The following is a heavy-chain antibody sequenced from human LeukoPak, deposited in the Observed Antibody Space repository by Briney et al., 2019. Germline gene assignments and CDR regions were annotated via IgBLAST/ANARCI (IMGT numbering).Heavy chain of an antibody. CDR2: MSPDGSDK. J-gene: IGHJ4*02. D-gene: IGHD2-8*01. V-gene: IGHV3-7*01. Sequence: GGSLRLSCAASGFSFRDYWMSWVRQAPGKGLEWVADMSPDGSDKTYVDSEKGRLTISRDNAKQSLYLQMDSLTAEDTAVYYCVTSWCRQQRDYWGQGTLVTVSS. CDR3: VTSWCRQQRDY. CDR1: GFSFRDYW.